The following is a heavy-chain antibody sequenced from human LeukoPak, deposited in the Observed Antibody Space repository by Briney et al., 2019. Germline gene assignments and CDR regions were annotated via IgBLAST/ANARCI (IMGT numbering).Heavy chain of an antibody. Sequence: GASVKVSCKASGYTFTSYAMHWVRQAPGQRLEWMGWINAGNGNTKYSQKFQGRVTITRDTSASTAYMELSSLRSEDTAVYYCARDLSDSTIVKYSSSSHEIDYWGQGTLVTVSS. CDR1: GYTFTSYA. V-gene: IGHV1-3*01. D-gene: IGHD6-6*01. CDR2: INAGNGNT. J-gene: IGHJ4*02. CDR3: ARDLSDSTIVKYSSSSHEIDY.